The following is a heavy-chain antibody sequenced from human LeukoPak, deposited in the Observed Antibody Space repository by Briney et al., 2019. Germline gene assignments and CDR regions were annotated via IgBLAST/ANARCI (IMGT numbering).Heavy chain of an antibody. CDR2: IYYSGST. D-gene: IGHD6-13*01. V-gene: IGHV4-59*12. J-gene: IGHJ4*02. Sequence: SETLSLTCTVSGGSISSYYWSWIRQPPGKGLEWVGYIYYSGSTNYNPSLKSRVTISVDTSKNQFSLKLSSVTAADTAVYYCAGERLAAAGTSHIWGQGTLVTVSS. CDR3: AGERLAAAGTSHI. CDR1: GGSISSYY.